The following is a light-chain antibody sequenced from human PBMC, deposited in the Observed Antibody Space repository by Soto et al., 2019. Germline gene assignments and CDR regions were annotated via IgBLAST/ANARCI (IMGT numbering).Light chain of an antibody. J-gene: IGKJ1*01. CDR2: WAS. CDR3: QQYYSTPRT. Sequence: IVITQSPRSLCVTPCNPASISCKRCQLVLHTDGKTYFYWYQQRPGQPPKLLIYWASTRESGVPDRFSGSGSGTDFTLTISSLQAEDVAVYYCQQYYSTPRTFGQGTKVDIK. CDR1: QLVLHTDGKTY. V-gene: IGKV4-1*01.